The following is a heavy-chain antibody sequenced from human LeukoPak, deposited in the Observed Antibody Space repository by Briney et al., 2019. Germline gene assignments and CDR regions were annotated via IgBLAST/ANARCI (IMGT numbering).Heavy chain of an antibody. D-gene: IGHD5-18*01. CDR2: IFYSRAT. CDR1: GGSFSSSGYY. CDR3: ARQGDGGYSYGNFDS. Sequence: PSETLSLTCTVSGGSFSSSGYYWGWIRQPPGMGLEWIGNIFYSRATYYNPSLRSRVTISVDTSQDQFSLKLSSVTAADTAVYYCARQGDGGYSYGNFDSWGQGTLVTVSS. V-gene: IGHV4-39*01. J-gene: IGHJ4*02.